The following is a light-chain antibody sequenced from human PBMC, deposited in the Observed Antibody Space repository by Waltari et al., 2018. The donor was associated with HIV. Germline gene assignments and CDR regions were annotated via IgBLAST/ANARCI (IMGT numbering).Light chain of an antibody. Sequence: QSALTQPPSASGSPGQSVTISCTGTSSDVGGSNYVSWYQQHPGKAPKLMIYGVHRLPSGFPDRFSGSTSGNTASLTVSGLQTEDEADYYCSSYAGRNTLVFGGGTKPTVL. J-gene: IGLJ2*01. V-gene: IGLV2-8*01. CDR1: SSDVGGSNY. CDR2: GVH. CDR3: SSYAGRNTLV.